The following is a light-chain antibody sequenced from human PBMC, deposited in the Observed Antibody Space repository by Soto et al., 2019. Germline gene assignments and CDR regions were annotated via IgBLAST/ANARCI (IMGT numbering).Light chain of an antibody. CDR1: QSISSY. Sequence: DIQMTQSPSSLSASVGDRVTITCRASQSISSYLNWYQQKPETAPKLLIYAASSLQSGVPSRFSGSGSGTDFTLTISSLQPEDFATYHCQQSYSTPYTFGQGTKVDIK. CDR2: AAS. J-gene: IGKJ2*01. V-gene: IGKV1-39*01. CDR3: QQSYSTPYT.